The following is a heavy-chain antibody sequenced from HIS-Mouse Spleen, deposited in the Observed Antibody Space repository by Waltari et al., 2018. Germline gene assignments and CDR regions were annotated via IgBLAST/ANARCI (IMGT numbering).Heavy chain of an antibody. D-gene: IGHD6-13*01. V-gene: IGHV4-39*07. J-gene: IGHJ2*01. CDR1: GGSISSSSYY. Sequence: QLQLQESGPGLVKPSETLSLTCPVPGGSISSSSYYWGWLRPPPGKGLEWIGSIYYSGSTYYNPSLKSRVTISVDTSKNQFSLKLSSVTAADTAVYYCAREIQYSSSWYDWYFDLWGRGTLVTVSS. CDR3: AREIQYSSSWYDWYFDL. CDR2: IYYSGST.